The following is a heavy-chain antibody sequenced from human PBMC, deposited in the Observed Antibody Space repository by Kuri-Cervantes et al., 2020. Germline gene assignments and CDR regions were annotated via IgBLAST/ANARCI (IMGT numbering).Heavy chain of an antibody. D-gene: IGHD3-16*01. CDR3: ARHTPSSSGLYAGDAFEI. J-gene: IGHJ3*02. V-gene: IGHV4-38-2*01. Sequence: ESLKISCAASGFTVSSNYMSWVRQAPGKGLEWIGSIYHSGSTYYNPSLNQVAISVDTSKNQFSLQLTSVTAADTAVYYCARHTPSSSGLYAGDAFEIWGQGTMVTVSS. CDR1: GFTVSSNY. CDR2: IYHSGST.